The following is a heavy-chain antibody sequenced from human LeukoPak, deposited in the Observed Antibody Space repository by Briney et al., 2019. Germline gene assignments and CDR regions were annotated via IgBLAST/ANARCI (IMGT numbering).Heavy chain of an antibody. J-gene: IGHJ4*02. V-gene: IGHV3-53*01. CDR3: ITPLPYSAQ. Sequence: GGSLRLSCAASGFSVSNNYVRWVRQPPGKGLEWVSVIYADGQTYYADSVRGRFTISRDNSKNTVYLQMSSLRAEDAAVYYCITPLPYSAQGGQGTLVTVSS. D-gene: IGHD2-21*01. CDR1: GFSVSNNY. CDR2: IYADGQT.